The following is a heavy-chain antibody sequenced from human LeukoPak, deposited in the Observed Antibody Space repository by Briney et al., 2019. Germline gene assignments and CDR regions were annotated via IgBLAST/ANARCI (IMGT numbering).Heavy chain of an antibody. CDR2: IYHSGST. J-gene: IGHJ4*02. D-gene: IGHD3-9*01. CDR1: GYSISSGYY. CDR3: ARQKDDILTGYYIVFDY. Sequence: PSETLSLTCTVSGYSISSGYYWGWIRQPPGKGLEWIGSIYHSGSTYYNPSLKSRVTISVDTSKNQFSLKLSSVTAADTAVYYCARQKDDILTGYYIVFDYWGQGTLVTVSS. V-gene: IGHV4-38-2*02.